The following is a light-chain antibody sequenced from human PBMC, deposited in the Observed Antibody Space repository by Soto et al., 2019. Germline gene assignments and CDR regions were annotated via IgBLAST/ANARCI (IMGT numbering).Light chain of an antibody. CDR1: SGHSRYA. Sequence: QSVLTQSPSASASLGASVKLTCTLSSGHSRYAIAWHQQQPEKGPRYLMKVNSDGSHSKGDGIPDRFSGSSSGLDRYLTISTLQSDDEADYYCQTWGTGIQVFGGGTQLTVL. V-gene: IGLV4-69*01. CDR3: QTWGTGIQV. CDR2: VNSDGSH. J-gene: IGLJ3*02.